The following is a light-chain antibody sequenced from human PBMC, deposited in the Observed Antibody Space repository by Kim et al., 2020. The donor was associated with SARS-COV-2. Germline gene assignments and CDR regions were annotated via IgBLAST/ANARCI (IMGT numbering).Light chain of an antibody. V-gene: IGLV2-11*01. Sequence: QSVPISCTGTSSDVGGYNYVSWYQPHPGKAPKLVFYDVSKRPSGVPDRFSGSKSGNTASLTISGLQAEDEADYYCCSYAGSYTFGVFGGGTQLTVL. J-gene: IGLJ2*01. CDR2: DVS. CDR1: SSDVGGYNY. CDR3: CSYAGSYTFGV.